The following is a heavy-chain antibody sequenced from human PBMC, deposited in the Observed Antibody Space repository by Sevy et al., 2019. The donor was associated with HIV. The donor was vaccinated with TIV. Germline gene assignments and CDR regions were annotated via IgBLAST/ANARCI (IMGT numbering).Heavy chain of an antibody. V-gene: IGHV3-23*01. CDR2: ISGSGGST. J-gene: IGHJ4*02. CDR3: AKTPAIHYYDSSGYFDY. Sequence: GGSLRLSCAASGFTFSSYAMSWVRQAPGKGLEWVSAISGSGGSTYYADSLKGRFTISRDNSKNTLYLQMNSLRAEETAVYYCAKTPAIHYYDSSGYFDYWGQGTLVTVSS. D-gene: IGHD3-22*01. CDR1: GFTFSSYA.